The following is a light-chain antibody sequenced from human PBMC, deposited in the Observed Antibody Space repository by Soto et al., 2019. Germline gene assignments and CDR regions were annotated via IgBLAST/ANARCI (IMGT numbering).Light chain of an antibody. CDR1: SSNIGSNY. V-gene: IGLV1-51*01. J-gene: IGLJ2*01. CDR3: GTWDFSLNAVV. CDR2: DNN. Sequence: QSALTQPPSVSAAPGQTVTISCSGSSSNIGSNYVSWYQQLPGTAPKLLIYDNNKRPSGIPDRLSGSKSGTSATLGITGLQTGDEADYYCGTWDFSLNAVVFGGGTKLTVL.